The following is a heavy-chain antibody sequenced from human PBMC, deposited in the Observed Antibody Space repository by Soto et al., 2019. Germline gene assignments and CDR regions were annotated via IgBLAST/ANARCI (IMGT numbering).Heavy chain of an antibody. J-gene: IGHJ4*02. Sequence: SVKVSCKASGGTFSSYAISWVRQAPGQGLEWMGGIIPIFGTANYAQKFQGRVTITADESTSTAYMELSSLRSEDTAVYYCEREVCVRPYHYGSGNYFSFDYWGQGALVTVSS. D-gene: IGHD3-10*01. V-gene: IGHV1-69*13. CDR1: GGTFSSYA. CDR3: EREVCVRPYHYGSGNYFSFDY. CDR2: IIPIFGTA.